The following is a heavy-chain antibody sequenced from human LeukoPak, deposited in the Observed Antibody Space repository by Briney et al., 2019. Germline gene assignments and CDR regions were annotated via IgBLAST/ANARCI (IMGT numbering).Heavy chain of an antibody. Sequence: WIRQPPGKGLERIGRIKSKTDGGTTDYAAPVKGRFTISRDDSKNTLYLQMNSLKTEDTAVYYCTTLYSSGWDYWGQGTLVTVSS. CDR3: TTLYSSGWDY. D-gene: IGHD6-19*01. CDR2: IKSKTDGGTT. V-gene: IGHV3-15*01. J-gene: IGHJ4*02.